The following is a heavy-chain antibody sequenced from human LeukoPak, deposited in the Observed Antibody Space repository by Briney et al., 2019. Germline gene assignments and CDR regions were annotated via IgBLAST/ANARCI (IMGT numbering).Heavy chain of an antibody. Sequence: SETLSLTCAVYGGSFSGYYWGWIRQPPGKGLEWIGSIYYSGSTYYNPSLKSRVTISVDTSKNQFSLKLSSVTAADTAVYYCARHVYYYDSSGYSQYYYYYYYMDVWGKGTTVTVSS. CDR1: GGSFSGYY. J-gene: IGHJ6*03. CDR2: IYYSGST. D-gene: IGHD3-22*01. CDR3: ARHVYYYDSSGYSQYYYYYYYMDV. V-gene: IGHV4-39*01.